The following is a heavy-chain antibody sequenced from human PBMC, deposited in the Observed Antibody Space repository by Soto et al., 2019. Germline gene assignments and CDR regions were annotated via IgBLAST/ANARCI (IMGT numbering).Heavy chain of an antibody. CDR3: ASAYHDSSGYEYYFDY. D-gene: IGHD3-22*01. CDR2: ISAYNGNT. J-gene: IGHJ4*02. V-gene: IGHV1-18*01. Sequence: GASVKVSCKASGYTFTSYGISWVRQAPGQGLEWMGWISAYNGNTNYAQKLQGRVTMTTDTSTSTAYMELRSLRSDDTAVYYCASAYHDSSGYEYYFDYWGQGTLVTVSS. CDR1: GYTFTSYG.